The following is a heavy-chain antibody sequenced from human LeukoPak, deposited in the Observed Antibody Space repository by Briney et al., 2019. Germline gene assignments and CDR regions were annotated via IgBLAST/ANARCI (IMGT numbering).Heavy chain of an antibody. Sequence: ASVKVSCKASGYTFTSYDINWVRQATGQGLEWMGWMNPNSGNTGYAQKFQGRVTMTRNTSISTAYMELSSLRSEDTAVYYCARVRGLSRYYYYYMDVWGKGTTVTVSS. D-gene: IGHD3-10*01. CDR3: ARVRGLSRYYYYYMDV. J-gene: IGHJ6*03. V-gene: IGHV1-8*01. CDR1: GYTFTSYD. CDR2: MNPNSGNT.